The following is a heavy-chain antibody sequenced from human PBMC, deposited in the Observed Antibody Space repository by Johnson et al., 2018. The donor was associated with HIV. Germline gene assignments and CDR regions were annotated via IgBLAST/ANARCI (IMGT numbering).Heavy chain of an antibody. V-gene: IGHV3-23*04. CDR2: ISGSGASR. D-gene: IGHD6-13*01. Sequence: MLLVESGGGLVQPGGSLRLSCAASGFIISSYWMTWVRQAPGKGLEWVSAISGSGASRYFADSVKGRFTISRDNSKNTLYLQMNSLRAEDTAIYYCAKDHWVVGSWQAFDIWGQGTMVTVSS. J-gene: IGHJ3*02. CDR1: GFIISSYW. CDR3: AKDHWVVGSWQAFDI.